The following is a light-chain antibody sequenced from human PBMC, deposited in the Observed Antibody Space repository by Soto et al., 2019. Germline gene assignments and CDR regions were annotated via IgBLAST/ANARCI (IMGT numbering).Light chain of an antibody. CDR3: MQSTPLPPA. Sequence: DVVMTQTPLSLSVAPGQPASISCKSSQSLLHITGETFLFWYLQKPGQSPQHLIYEVSTRVSGVPDRFSGSGSGTDFTLEISRVETDDVGIYYCMQSTPLPPAFGEGTRLGIE. J-gene: IGKJ5*01. CDR1: QSLLHITGETF. CDR2: EVS. V-gene: IGKV2D-29*02.